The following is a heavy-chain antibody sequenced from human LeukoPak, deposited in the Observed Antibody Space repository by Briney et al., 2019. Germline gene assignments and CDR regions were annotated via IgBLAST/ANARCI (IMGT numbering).Heavy chain of an antibody. J-gene: IGHJ6*03. V-gene: IGHV3-21*01. CDR2: ISSSSSYI. CDR3: ARGVQDYPDYYYYMDV. Sequence: GGSLRLSCAASGFTFSSYSMNWVRQAPGKGLEWVSSISSSSSYIYYADSVKGRFTISRGNAKNSLYLQMNSLRAEDTAVYYCARGVQDYPDYYYYMDVWGKGTTVTVSS. CDR1: GFTFSSYS. D-gene: IGHD4/OR15-4a*01.